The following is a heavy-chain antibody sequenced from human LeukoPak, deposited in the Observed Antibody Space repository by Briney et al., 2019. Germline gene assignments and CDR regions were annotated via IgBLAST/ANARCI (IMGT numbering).Heavy chain of an antibody. Sequence: PSETLSLTCTVSGGSISSSGYYWGWIRQPPGKGLEWIGSIYYSGSTYYNPSLKSRVTISVDTSKNQFSLKLRSVTAADTAVYYCASSGPADYWGQGTLVTVSS. V-gene: IGHV4-39*01. CDR2: IYYSGST. CDR1: GGSISSSGYY. D-gene: IGHD6-19*01. J-gene: IGHJ4*02. CDR3: ASSGPADY.